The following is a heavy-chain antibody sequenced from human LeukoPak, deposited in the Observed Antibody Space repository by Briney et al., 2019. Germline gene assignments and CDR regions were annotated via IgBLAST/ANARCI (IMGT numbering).Heavy chain of an antibody. Sequence: SETLSLTCAAYDGSSSGYYWSWIRQPPGKGLEWIGEMNHSGSTNYNASLKSRVTISLDTSNNQFSLNLSSVTAADVAVYYCARAVRGRSFSSTWYRNWGQGTLVTVSS. CDR2: MNHSGST. D-gene: IGHD6-13*01. V-gene: IGHV4-34*01. CDR3: ARAVRGRSFSSTWYRN. J-gene: IGHJ4*02. CDR1: DGSSSGYY.